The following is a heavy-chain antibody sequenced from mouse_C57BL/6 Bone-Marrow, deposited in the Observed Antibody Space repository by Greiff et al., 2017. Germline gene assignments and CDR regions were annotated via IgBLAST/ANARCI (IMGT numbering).Heavy chain of an antibody. CDR2: INPNDGTT. D-gene: IGHD2-2*01. CDR1: GYPFTDYY. Sequence: VQLQQSGPELVKPGASVKISCKASGYPFTDYYMHWVKQSNGKSLEWIGVINPNDGTTSYNQKFKGKATLTVDKSSSTAYMQLISLTSEDSAVYYRARFCYGYGAYWGQGTLVTVSA. J-gene: IGHJ3*01. CDR3: ARFCYGYGAY. V-gene: IGHV1-39*01.